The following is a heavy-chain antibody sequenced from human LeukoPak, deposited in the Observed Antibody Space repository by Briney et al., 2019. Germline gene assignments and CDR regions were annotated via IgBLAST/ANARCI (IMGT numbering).Heavy chain of an antibody. J-gene: IGHJ4*02. CDR2: ISANGRST. Sequence: GGSLRLSCAASGFTFSNYAMTWVRQAPGKGLEWVSSISANGRSTYYADSVEGRFTISRDKSKNTLYLQMNSLRAEDTALYYCAKDSGETPYYFDYWGQGIMVTVSS. V-gene: IGHV3-23*01. CDR3: AKDSGETPYYFDY. CDR1: GFTFSNYA. D-gene: IGHD3-10*01.